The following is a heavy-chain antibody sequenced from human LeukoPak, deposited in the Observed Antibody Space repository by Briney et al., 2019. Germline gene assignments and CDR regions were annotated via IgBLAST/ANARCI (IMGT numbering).Heavy chain of an antibody. D-gene: IGHD2-2*01. CDR3: ASGGFTSQTPMDV. CDR2: INHSGST. Sequence: SETLSLTCAVYGGSFSGYYWSWIRQPPGKGLEWIGEINHSGSTNYNPYLKSRVTISVDTSKNQFSLKLSSVTAVDTAVYYCASGGFTSQTPMDVWGKGTTVTVSS. CDR1: GGSFSGYY. V-gene: IGHV4-34*01. J-gene: IGHJ6*03.